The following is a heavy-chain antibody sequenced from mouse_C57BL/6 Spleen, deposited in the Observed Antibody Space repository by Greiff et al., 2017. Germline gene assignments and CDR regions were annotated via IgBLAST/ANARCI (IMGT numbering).Heavy chain of an antibody. D-gene: IGHD2-4*01. V-gene: IGHV1-81*01. CDR3: ARSIYYDYDDYFDY. CDR1: GYTFTSYG. J-gene: IGHJ2*01. Sequence: QVQLQQSGAELARPGASVKLSCTASGYTFTSYGISWVKQRTGQGLEWIGEIYPRSGNTYYNEKFKGKATLIADKSSSTAYMELRSLTSEDSAVYFCARSIYYDYDDYFDYWGQGTTLTVSS. CDR2: IYPRSGNT.